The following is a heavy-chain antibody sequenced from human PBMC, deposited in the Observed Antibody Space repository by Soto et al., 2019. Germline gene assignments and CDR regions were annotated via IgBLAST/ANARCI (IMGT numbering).Heavy chain of an antibody. CDR1: GFTFSSYA. CDR3: AKGRPRYYDSSGYYYYYGMDV. Sequence: VQLLESGGGLVQPGGSLRLSCAASGFTFSSYAMSWVRQAPGKGLEWVSAISGSGGSTYYADSVKGRFTISRDNSKNTLYLQMNSLRAEDTAVYYCAKGRPRYYDSSGYYYYYGMDVWGQGTTVTVSS. CDR2: ISGSGGST. D-gene: IGHD3-22*01. V-gene: IGHV3-23*01. J-gene: IGHJ6*02.